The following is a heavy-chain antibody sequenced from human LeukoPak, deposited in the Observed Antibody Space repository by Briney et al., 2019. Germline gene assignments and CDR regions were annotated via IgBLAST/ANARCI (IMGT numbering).Heavy chain of an antibody. CDR2: IYYSGST. V-gene: IGHV4-59*08. CDR3: ARLPLDCSSTSCYNRRAFDI. CDR1: GGSISSYY. D-gene: IGHD2-2*02. J-gene: IGHJ3*02. Sequence: SETLSLTCTVSGGSISSYYWSWIRQPPGKGLEWIGYIYYSGSTNYNPSLKSRVTISVDTSKNQFSLKLSSVAAADTAVYYCARLPLDCSSTSCYNRRAFDIWGQGTMVTVSP.